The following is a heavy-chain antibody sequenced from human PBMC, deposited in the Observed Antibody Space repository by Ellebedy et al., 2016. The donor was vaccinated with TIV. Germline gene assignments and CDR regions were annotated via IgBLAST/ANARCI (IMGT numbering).Heavy chain of an antibody. V-gene: IGHV3-74*01. D-gene: IGHD6-6*01. CDR1: GFTFSSYW. CDR3: ARMLSYTSSSFSSFDS. J-gene: IGHJ4*02. CDR2: ISPDGIST. Sequence: GGSLRLSCAASGFTFSSYWMHWVRQVPGTGLVWVSRISPDGISTAYADSVKGRFTISRDNAKNTLSLQMNSLRAEDTAFYYCARMLSYTSSSFSSFDSWGQGTLDTVSS.